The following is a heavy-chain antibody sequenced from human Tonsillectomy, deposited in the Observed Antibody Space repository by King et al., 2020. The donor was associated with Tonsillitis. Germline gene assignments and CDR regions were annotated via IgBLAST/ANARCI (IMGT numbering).Heavy chain of an antibody. V-gene: IGHV4-38-2*02. Sequence: QLQESGPGLVKPSETLSLTCTVSDYSISSDYCWGWIRQPPGKGLEWIGTIYHSGSTYYNPSLKSRVTISVDTSKNQSSLRLSSVTAADTAVYYCAARYSGRFHFDHWGPGTLVTVSS. D-gene: IGHD1-26*01. J-gene: IGHJ4*02. CDR2: IYHSGST. CDR3: AARYSGRFHFDH. CDR1: DYSISSDYC.